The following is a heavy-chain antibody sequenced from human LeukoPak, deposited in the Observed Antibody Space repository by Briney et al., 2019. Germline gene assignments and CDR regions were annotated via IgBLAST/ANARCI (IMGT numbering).Heavy chain of an antibody. CDR1: GYTFTSHY. CDR2: INPSGGGT. D-gene: IGHD3-10*01. J-gene: IGHJ4*02. Sequence: ASVIVSCTPSGYTFTSHYLQWVRLAPGHRLESMGIINPSGGGTRYAQKLQRRVTMTSDTSTSTVYMELSSLRSEDTAVYYCAREGSGSLPHLDHWGQGTLVTVSS. V-gene: IGHV1-46*01. CDR3: AREGSGSLPHLDH.